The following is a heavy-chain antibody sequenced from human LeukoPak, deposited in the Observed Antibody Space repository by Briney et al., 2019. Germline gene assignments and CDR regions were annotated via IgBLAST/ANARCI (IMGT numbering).Heavy chain of an antibody. CDR1: GGSISSGSYY. CDR2: IYYSGST. J-gene: IGHJ3*02. CDR3: ARLWSYYDSSGISSAFDI. V-gene: IGHV4-39*01. D-gene: IGHD3-22*01. Sequence: SETLSLTCTVSGGSISSGSYYWGWIRQPPGKGLEWIGSIYYSGSTYYNPSLKSRVTISVDTSKNQFSLKLSSVTAADTAVYYCARLWSYYDSSGISSAFDIWGQGTMVTVSS.